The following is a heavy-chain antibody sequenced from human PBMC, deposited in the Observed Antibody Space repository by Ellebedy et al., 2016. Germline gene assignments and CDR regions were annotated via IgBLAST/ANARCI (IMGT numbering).Heavy chain of an antibody. D-gene: IGHD6-13*01. V-gene: IGHV3-23*01. Sequence: GESLKISXTASGFTFSYYAMSWVRRAPEKGLEWVSTISATADTYYADSVKGRFTISRDNSKNTLSLQMHSLRAGDTAVYYCAKTISWFYFDYWGQGALVTVSS. CDR1: GFTFSYYA. CDR2: ISATADT. J-gene: IGHJ4*02. CDR3: AKTISWFYFDY.